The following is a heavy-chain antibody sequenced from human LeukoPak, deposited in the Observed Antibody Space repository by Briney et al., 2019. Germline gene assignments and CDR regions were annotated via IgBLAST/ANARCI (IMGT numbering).Heavy chain of an antibody. Sequence: GASVKVSCKASGYTFTSYYMHWVRQAPGQGLEWMGIINPSGGSTSYAQKFQGRVTMTRDTSTSTVYMELSGLSSEDTAVYYCARMEPGYSSSWYPSHFDYWGQGTLVTVSS. J-gene: IGHJ4*02. D-gene: IGHD6-13*01. CDR3: ARMEPGYSSSWYPSHFDY. CDR1: GYTFTSYY. V-gene: IGHV1-46*01. CDR2: INPSGGST.